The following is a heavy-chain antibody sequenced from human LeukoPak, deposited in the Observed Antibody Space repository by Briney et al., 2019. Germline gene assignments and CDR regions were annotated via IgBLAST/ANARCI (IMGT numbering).Heavy chain of an antibody. V-gene: IGHV1-2*04. Sequence: GASVKVSCKASGYTFTGYYMHWVRQAPGQGLEWMGWINPNSGGTNYAQKFQGWVTMTRDTSISTAYMELSRLRSDDTAVYYCARGPAAAISSDYFDYWGQGTLVTVSS. D-gene: IGHD2-2*01. CDR3: ARGPAAAISSDYFDY. CDR2: INPNSGGT. J-gene: IGHJ4*02. CDR1: GYTFTGYY.